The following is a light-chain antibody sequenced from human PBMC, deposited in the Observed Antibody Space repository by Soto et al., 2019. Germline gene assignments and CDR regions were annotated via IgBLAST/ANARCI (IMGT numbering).Light chain of an antibody. CDR2: GNT. CDR1: SSNIGAGYD. CDR3: QPHDCSLHASV. Sequence: QPVLTQPPSVSGAPGQRVTISCTGSSSNIGAGYDVHWYLQLPGTAPKLIIYGNTNRPSGVPDRFSGSKSGSSASLAITGLQAEDVANYNCQPHDCSLHASVFGPATKITVL. J-gene: IGLJ1*01. V-gene: IGLV1-40*01.